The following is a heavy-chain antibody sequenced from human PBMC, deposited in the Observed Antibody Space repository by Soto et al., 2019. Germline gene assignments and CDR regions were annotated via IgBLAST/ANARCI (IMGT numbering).Heavy chain of an antibody. D-gene: IGHD3-10*01. CDR2: IIPIFGTA. CDR3: ASSGFGQLPLYHSFDP. V-gene: IGHV1-69*01. CDR1: GGTFSSYA. J-gene: IGHJ5*02. Sequence: QVQLVQSGAEVKKPGSSVKVSCKASGGTFSSYAISWVRQAPGQGLEWMGGIIPIFGTANYAQKFHGRVTITADESTSTAYMELSSLISEDTAVYYCASSGFGQLPLYHSFDPWGQGTLVTVSS.